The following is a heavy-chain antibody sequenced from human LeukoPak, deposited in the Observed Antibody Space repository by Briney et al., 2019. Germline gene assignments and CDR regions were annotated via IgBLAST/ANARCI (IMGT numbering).Heavy chain of an antibody. J-gene: IGHJ4*02. Sequence: SVKVSCKASGGTFSSYAISWVRQALGQGLEWMGGIIPIFGTANYAQKFQGRVTITADESTSTAYMELSSLRSEDTAVYYCARAGTEIAAAGNFDYWGQGTLVTVSS. CDR3: ARAGTEIAAAGNFDY. D-gene: IGHD6-13*01. CDR1: GGTFSSYA. CDR2: IIPIFGTA. V-gene: IGHV1-69*13.